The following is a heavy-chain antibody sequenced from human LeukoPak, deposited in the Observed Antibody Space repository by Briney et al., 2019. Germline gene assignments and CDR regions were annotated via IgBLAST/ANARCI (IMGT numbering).Heavy chain of an antibody. V-gene: IGHV1-2*02. CDR2: IKPNNGDT. Sequence: ASVTVSFTASVYTFTVYYMHWVRQAPGQGLEWMGWIKPNNGDTNYAKKFQGRVAMTRDTSTSTAYMELISLRSDDTAMYYCATLGDSYETLTYYYYMDVWGTGTTVTVSS. CDR3: ATLGDSYETLTYYYYMDV. CDR1: VYTFTVYY. D-gene: IGHD3-16*01. J-gene: IGHJ6*03.